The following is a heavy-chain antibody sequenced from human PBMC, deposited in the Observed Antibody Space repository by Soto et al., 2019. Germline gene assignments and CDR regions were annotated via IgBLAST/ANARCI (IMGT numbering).Heavy chain of an antibody. CDR1: GFTFINYA. D-gene: IGHD2-8*02. CDR3: AREGQVWSNWFDP. V-gene: IGHV3-30-3*01. Sequence: QVQLVESGGGVVQPGRSLRLSCAASGFTFINYAIHWVRQAPGKGLEWVTVISYDGGNKYYADSVKGRFTISRDNSKNTVFLQMNSLRPDDTAVYYCAREGQVWSNWFDPWGQGTLVTVSS. J-gene: IGHJ5*02. CDR2: ISYDGGNK.